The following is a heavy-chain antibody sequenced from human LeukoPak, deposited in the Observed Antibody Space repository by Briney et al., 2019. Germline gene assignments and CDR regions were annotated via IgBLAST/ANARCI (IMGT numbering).Heavy chain of an antibody. CDR3: ARGVAYYDALTGSYFPYYFDD. J-gene: IGHJ4*02. CDR2: IYYSGSA. V-gene: IGHV4-59*01. CDR1: GVSIKPYF. D-gene: IGHD3-9*01. Sequence: PSETLSLTCTVSGVSIKPYFWSWVRQPPGHGLKCLGYIYYSGSATYNPSLQSRVTISVDTSKNQFFLKMNSVTAADTAMYYCARGVAYYDALTGSYFPYYFDDWGQGTPVTVSS.